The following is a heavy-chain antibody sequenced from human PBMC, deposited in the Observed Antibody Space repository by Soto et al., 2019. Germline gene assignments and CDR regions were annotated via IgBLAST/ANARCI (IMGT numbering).Heavy chain of an antibody. CDR2: MNPISGNT. J-gene: IGHJ4*02. CDR3: ARTPRQELIDF. D-gene: IGHD3-10*01. CDR1: GYTVTTYD. V-gene: IGHV1-8*01. Sequence: QVQLVQSGAEVKKPGASVKVSCKASGYTVTTYDINWVRQATGQGLEWLGWMNPISGNTGYAQEFQGRVTMTRDTSISTAYMELSSLRSDDTAVYYCARTPRQELIDFWGPGTQVTVSS.